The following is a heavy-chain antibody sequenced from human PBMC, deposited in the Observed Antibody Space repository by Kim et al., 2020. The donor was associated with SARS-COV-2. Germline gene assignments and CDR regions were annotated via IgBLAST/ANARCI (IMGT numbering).Heavy chain of an antibody. CDR3: AKPAGYSYGAYYYYYGMDV. D-gene: IGHD5-18*01. V-gene: IGHV3-23*01. CDR2: ISGSGGST. J-gene: IGHJ6*02. Sequence: GGSLRLSCAASGFTFSSYAMSWVRQAPGKGLEWVSAISGSGGSTYYADSVKGRFTISRDNSKNTLYLQMNSLRAEDTAVYYCAKPAGYSYGAYYYYYGMDVWGQGTTVTVSS. CDR1: GFTFSSYA.